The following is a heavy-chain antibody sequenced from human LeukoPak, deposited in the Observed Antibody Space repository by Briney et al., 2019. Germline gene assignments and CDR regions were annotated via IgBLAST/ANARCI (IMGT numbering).Heavy chain of an antibody. Sequence: GGSLRLSCAASGFTFSSYSMNWVRQAPGKGLEWVSYISSSSSTIYYADSVKGRFTISRDNAKNSLYLQMDSLRDEDTAVYYCATSGGVYGDYGAQFDHWGQGTLVTVSS. CDR3: ATSGGVYGDYGAQFDH. V-gene: IGHV3-48*02. CDR1: GFTFSSYS. D-gene: IGHD4-17*01. CDR2: ISSSSSTI. J-gene: IGHJ4*02.